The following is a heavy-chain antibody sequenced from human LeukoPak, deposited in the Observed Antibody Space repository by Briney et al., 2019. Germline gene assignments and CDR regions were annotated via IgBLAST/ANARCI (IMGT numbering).Heavy chain of an antibody. CDR2: INPNSGGT. V-gene: IGHV1-2*02. Sequence: ATVKVSCKASGYTFTGYYMHWVRQAPGQGLEWMGWINPNSGGTNYAQKFQGGVTMTRDTSISTAYMELSSLRSEDTAVYYCARGLGSYDSSELTWPMISFWGQGTQVTVSS. J-gene: IGHJ4*02. CDR1: GYTFTGYY. CDR3: ARGLGSYDSSELTWPMISF. D-gene: IGHD3-22*01.